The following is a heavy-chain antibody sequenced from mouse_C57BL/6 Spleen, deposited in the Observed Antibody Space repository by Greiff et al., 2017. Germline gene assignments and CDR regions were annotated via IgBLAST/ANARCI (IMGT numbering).Heavy chain of an antibody. CDR2: IDPETGGT. CDR1: GYTFTDYE. Sequence: VQRVESGAELVRPGASVTLSCKASGYTFTDYEMHWVKQTPVHGLEWIGAIDPETGGTAYNQKFKGKAILTADKSSSTAYMELRSLTSEDSAVYYRTKGGDSAMDYWGQGTPGTVSS. V-gene: IGHV1-15*01. CDR3: TKGGDSAMDY. J-gene: IGHJ4*01.